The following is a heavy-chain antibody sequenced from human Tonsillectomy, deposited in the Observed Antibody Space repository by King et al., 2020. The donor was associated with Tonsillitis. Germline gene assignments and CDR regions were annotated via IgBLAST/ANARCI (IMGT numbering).Heavy chain of an antibody. D-gene: IGHD1-26*01. CDR1: GFTFSSYG. CDR3: AKDLRGSDYYYYGMDV. J-gene: IGHJ6*02. CDR2: IRYGGSDGSDK. Sequence: QVQLVESGGGVVQPGGSLRLSRAASGFTFSSYGMHWVRQAPGKGLEWVAFIRYGGSDGSDKYYRDSVKGRFTISRDNSKNTLYLQMSSLRAEDTAVYYCAKDLRGSDYYYYGMDVWGQGTTVTVSS. V-gene: IGHV3-30*02.